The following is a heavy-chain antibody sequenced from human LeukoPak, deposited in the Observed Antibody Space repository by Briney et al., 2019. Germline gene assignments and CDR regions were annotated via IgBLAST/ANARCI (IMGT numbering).Heavy chain of an antibody. D-gene: IGHD6-13*01. CDR1: GYTFTSYG. CDR2: ISAYNDNT. CDR3: ARDLSSWDYGLSYYYYGMDV. Sequence: ASVKVSCKASGYTFTSYGISWVRQAPGQGLEWMGWISAYNDNTNYAQKLQGRVTMTTDTSTSTAYMELRSLRSDDTAVYYCARDLSSWDYGLSYYYYGMDVWGQGTTVTVSS. V-gene: IGHV1-18*01. J-gene: IGHJ6*02.